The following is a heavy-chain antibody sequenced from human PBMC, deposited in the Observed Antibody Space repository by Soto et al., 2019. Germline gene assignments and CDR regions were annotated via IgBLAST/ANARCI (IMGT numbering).Heavy chain of an antibody. D-gene: IGHD5-12*01. CDR3: ATGRPSGYDAIMYYFDY. V-gene: IGHV1-24*01. J-gene: IGHJ4*02. Sequence: APVKVSWKVSGYTLTELSMHWVRQAPGKGLEWMGGFDPEDGETIYAQKFQGRVTMTEDTSTDTAYMELSSLRSEDTAVYYCATGRPSGYDAIMYYFDYWGQGTLVTVSS. CDR2: FDPEDGET. CDR1: GYTLTELS.